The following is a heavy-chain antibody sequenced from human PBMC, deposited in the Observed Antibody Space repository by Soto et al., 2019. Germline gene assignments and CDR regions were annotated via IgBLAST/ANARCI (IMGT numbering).Heavy chain of an antibody. D-gene: IGHD4-17*01. J-gene: IGHJ6*02. CDR3: ARGGILNSYGPWSYGMDV. Sequence: ASVKVSCKASGYTFTSYYMHWVRQAPGQGLEWMGIINPSGGSTSYAQKFQGRVTMTRDTSTSTVYMELSSLRSEDTAVYYCARGGILNSYGPWSYGMDVWGQGTTVTVSS. V-gene: IGHV1-46*03. CDR2: INPSGGST. CDR1: GYTFTSYY.